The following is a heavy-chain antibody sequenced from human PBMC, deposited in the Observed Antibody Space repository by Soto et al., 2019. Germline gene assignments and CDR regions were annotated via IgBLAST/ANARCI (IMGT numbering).Heavy chain of an antibody. V-gene: IGHV3-23*01. CDR3: AKTGGPNSVYCSGGSCYQKKLLYVY. D-gene: IGHD2-15*01. CDR2: ISGSGGST. CDR1: GFTFSSYA. Sequence: PGGSLRLSCAASGFTFSSYAMSWVRQAPGKGLEWVSAISGSGGSTYYADSVKGRFTISRDNSKNTLYLQMNSLRAEDTAVYYCAKTGGPNSVYCSGGSCYQKKLLYVYWGQGTLVTVSS. J-gene: IGHJ4*02.